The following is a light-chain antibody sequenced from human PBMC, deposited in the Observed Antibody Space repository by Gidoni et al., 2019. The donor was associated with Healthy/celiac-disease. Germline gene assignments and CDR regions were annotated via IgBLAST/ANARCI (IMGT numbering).Light chain of an antibody. V-gene: IGKV4-1*01. J-gene: IGKJ1*01. CDR3: QQYYSTPPT. CDR2: WAA. Sequence: DIVMTQSPDSLAVSLGERATINCKSSQSVLYSSNNKNYLAWYQQKPGQPPNLLIYWAATRESGVPDRFSGSGSGTDFTITISSLLAEDVAVYYCQQYYSTPPTFGQGTKVEIK. CDR1: QSVLYSSNNKNY.